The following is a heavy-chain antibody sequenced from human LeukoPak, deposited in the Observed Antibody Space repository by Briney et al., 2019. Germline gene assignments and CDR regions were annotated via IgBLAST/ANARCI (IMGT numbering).Heavy chain of an antibody. CDR1: GGSISSGSYY. J-gene: IGHJ3*02. V-gene: IGHV4-61*09. CDR3: ARGPYSYDSSGAFDI. CDR2: IYTSGST. Sequence: SQTLSLTCTVSGGSISSGSYYWYWIRQPAGKGLEWIGHIYTSGSTNYNPSLKSRVTISLDTSKNQFSLKLSSVTAADTAVYFCARGPYSYDSSGAFDIWGQGTMVTASS. D-gene: IGHD3-22*01.